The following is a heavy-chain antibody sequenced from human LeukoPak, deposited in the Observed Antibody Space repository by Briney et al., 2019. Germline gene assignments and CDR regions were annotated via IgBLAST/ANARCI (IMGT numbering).Heavy chain of an antibody. Sequence: GESLKISCKGSGYSFTTYWIGWVRQMPGKGLEWMGFVYPGDSDTRYSPSFQGQVTISADKSISTAYLQWSSLKASDTAMYYCARQSGYDRRRYYFDYWGQGTLVTVSS. CDR2: VYPGDSDT. CDR1: GYSFTTYW. CDR3: ARQSGYDRRRYYFDY. V-gene: IGHV5-51*01. J-gene: IGHJ4*02. D-gene: IGHD5-12*01.